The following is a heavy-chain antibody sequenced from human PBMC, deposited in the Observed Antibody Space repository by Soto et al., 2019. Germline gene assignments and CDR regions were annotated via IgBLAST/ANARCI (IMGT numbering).Heavy chain of an antibody. CDR2: IIPVFGTP. Sequence: QEPLVQSGAEVKKPGSSVKVSCKDSGGLFSSYAISWVRQAPGQGLEWMGGIIPVFGTPFYAQKFQGRVTITADESTNTAYMELSSLRSEDTAMYYCARDDSPYVWFNEFWGQGSLVTVSS. J-gene: IGHJ1*01. D-gene: IGHD3-16*01. CDR3: ARDDSPYVWFNEF. V-gene: IGHV1-69*01. CDR1: GGLFSSYA.